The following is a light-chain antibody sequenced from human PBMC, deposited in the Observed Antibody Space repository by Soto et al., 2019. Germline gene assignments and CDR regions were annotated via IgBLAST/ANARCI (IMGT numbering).Light chain of an antibody. CDR1: QNINNW. J-gene: IGKJ1*01. V-gene: IGKV1-5*01. CDR3: HHMRT. Sequence: DIQMTQSPSTLSASIGDRVTITCRASQNINNWIAWYQQKPGKAPKFLIYDASTLESGVPSRFSGSGFGTEFSLTISSLQPDDFGSYDCHHMRTFGQGTKVEMK. CDR2: DAS.